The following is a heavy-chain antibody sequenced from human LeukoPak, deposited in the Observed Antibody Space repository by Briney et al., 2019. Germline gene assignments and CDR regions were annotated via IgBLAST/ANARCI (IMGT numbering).Heavy chain of an antibody. V-gene: IGHV3-30-3*01. Sequence: PGGSLRLSCAASGFTFSSYAMHWVRQAPGKGLEWVAVISYDGSNKYYADSVKGRFTISRDNSKNTLYLQMNSLRAEDTAVYYCARGNSKPYYYDSSGTYYFDYWGQGTLVTVSS. D-gene: IGHD3-22*01. CDR1: GFTFSSYA. CDR3: ARGNSKPYYYDSSGTYYFDY. CDR2: ISYDGSNK. J-gene: IGHJ4*02.